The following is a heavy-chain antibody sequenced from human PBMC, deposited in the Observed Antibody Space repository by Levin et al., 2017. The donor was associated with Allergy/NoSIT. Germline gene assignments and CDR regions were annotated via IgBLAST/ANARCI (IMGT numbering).Heavy chain of an antibody. CDR1: GFTFSSYA. J-gene: IGHJ4*02. V-gene: IGHV3-23*01. Sequence: GESLKISCAASGFTFSSYAMSWVRQAPGKGLEWVSAISGSGGSTYYADSVKGRFTISRDNSKNTLYLQMNSLRAEDTAVYYCAKDNKKQWLVLYYFDYWGQGTLVTVSS. CDR2: ISGSGGST. D-gene: IGHD6-19*01. CDR3: AKDNKKQWLVLYYFDY.